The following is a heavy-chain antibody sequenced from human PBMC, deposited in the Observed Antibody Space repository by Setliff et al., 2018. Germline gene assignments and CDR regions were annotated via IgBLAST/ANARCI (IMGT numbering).Heavy chain of an antibody. V-gene: IGHV3-33*01. CDR2: IWYDGSNK. CDR1: GFTFNNFA. CDR3: ARQATDY. Sequence: PGGSLRLSCAASGFTFNNFAMHWVRQAPGKGLEWVAVIWYDGSNKYYADSVKGRFTISRDSSKNTLYLQMNSLRAEDTALYYCARQATDYWGQGTLVTVSS. J-gene: IGHJ4*02.